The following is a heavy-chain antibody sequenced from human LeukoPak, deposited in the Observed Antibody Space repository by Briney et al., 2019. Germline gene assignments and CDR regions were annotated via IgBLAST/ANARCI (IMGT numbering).Heavy chain of an antibody. CDR3: ARRGVVIRVILVGFHKEAYYFDS. Sequence: GGSLRLSCAVSGITLSNYGMSWVRQAPGKGLEWVAGISGSGGRTTYADSVKGRFTISRDNPKNTLYLQMSSLRVEDTAVYFCARRGVVIRVILVGFHKEAYYFDSWGQGALVTVSS. V-gene: IGHV3-23*01. J-gene: IGHJ4*02. D-gene: IGHD3-22*01. CDR2: ISGSGGRT. CDR1: GITLSNYG.